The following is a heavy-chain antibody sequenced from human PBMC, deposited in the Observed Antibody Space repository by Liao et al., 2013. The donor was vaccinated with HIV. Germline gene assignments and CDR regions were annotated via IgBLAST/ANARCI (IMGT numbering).Heavy chain of an antibody. V-gene: IGHV4-61*02. Sequence: QVQLQESGPGLVKPSQTLSLTCTVSGGSISSGSYYWSWIRQPAGKGLEWIGRVYSSGSTNYNPSLKSRVTISLDTSENQFSLKLNSVTAADTAVYYCARERGDVGEAFDYWGQGTLVTVSS. CDR1: GGSISSGSYY. J-gene: IGHJ4*02. CDR2: VYSSGST. D-gene: IGHD3-16*01. CDR3: ARERGDVGEAFDY.